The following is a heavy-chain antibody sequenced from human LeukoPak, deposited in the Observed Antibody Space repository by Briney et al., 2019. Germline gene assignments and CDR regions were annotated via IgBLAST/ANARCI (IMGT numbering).Heavy chain of an antibody. D-gene: IGHD6-6*01. Sequence: GGSLRLSCAASGFTFSSYSMNWVRQAPGKGLEWVSSISSSSNYIYYADSVKGRFTISRDNAKKSLNLQMNSLRAEDTAVYYCARDGASSRNGAYYMDVRGKGTTVTVSS. V-gene: IGHV3-21*01. CDR1: GFTFSSYS. CDR2: ISSSSNYI. J-gene: IGHJ6*03. CDR3: ARDGASSRNGAYYMDV.